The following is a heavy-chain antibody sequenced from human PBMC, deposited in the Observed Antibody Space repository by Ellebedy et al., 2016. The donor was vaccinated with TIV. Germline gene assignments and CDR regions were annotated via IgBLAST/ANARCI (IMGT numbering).Heavy chain of an antibody. V-gene: IGHV1-69*05. CDR1: RGIFTNYA. Sequence: SVKVSXKASRGIFTNYAINWVRQAPGRGLEWMGGIIPIFGTPNYAQKFQGRVAITTDRSTSTAYMELSSLRSDDTAVYFCASGPYFPTHDATGWFSVSFDAWGQGTLVTVSS. CDR2: IIPIFGTP. D-gene: IGHD6-19*01. CDR3: ASGPYFPTHDATGWFSVSFDA. J-gene: IGHJ5*02.